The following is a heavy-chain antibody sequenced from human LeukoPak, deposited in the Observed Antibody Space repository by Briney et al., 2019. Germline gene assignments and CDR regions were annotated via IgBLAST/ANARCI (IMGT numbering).Heavy chain of an antibody. D-gene: IGHD3-10*01. CDR1: GGSFSGYY. V-gene: IGHV4-34*01. J-gene: IGHJ4*02. CDR3: ARPYGSGSYYRVEH. Sequence: SETLSPTCAVYGGSFSGYYWSWIRQPPGKGLEWIGEINHSGSTNYNPSLKSRVTISVDTSKNQFSLKLSSVTAADTAVYYCARPYGSGSYYRVEHWGQGTLVTISS. CDR2: INHSGST.